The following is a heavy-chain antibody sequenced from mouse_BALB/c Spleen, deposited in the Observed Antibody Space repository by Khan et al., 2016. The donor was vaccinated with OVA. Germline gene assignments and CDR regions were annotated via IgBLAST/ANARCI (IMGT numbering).Heavy chain of an antibody. CDR2: ISSVAYSI. CDR1: GFTFIDYG. Sequence: EVELVESGGGLVQPGGSRKLSCAASGFTFIDYGMAWVRQTPGKGPEWIAFISSVAYSIYYADTVTGRFTISRENAKNTLYLEMSSLRSDVTAMCYCARGGFAYWGQGTLVTVSA. CDR3: ARGGFAY. V-gene: IGHV5-15*02. J-gene: IGHJ3*01.